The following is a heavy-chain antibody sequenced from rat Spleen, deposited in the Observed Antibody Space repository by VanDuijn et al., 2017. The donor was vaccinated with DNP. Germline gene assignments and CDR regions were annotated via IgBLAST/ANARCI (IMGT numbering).Heavy chain of an antibody. V-gene: IGHV5S10*01. J-gene: IGHJ1*01. CDR2: IIYDGSRT. CDR1: GFTFSDYN. CDR3: ARQGQLRGRYYWYFDF. D-gene: IGHD1-11*01. Sequence: EVQLVESGGGLVQPGRSLKLSCAASGFTFSDYNMAWVRQAPKKGLEWVATIIYDGSRTYYRDSVKGRFTISRDNAENTVYLQMNSLRSEDTATYYCARQGQLRGRYYWYFDFWGPGTMVTVSS.